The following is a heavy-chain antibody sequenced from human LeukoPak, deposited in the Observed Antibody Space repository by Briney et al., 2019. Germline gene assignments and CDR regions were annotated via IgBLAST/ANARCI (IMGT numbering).Heavy chain of an antibody. Sequence: GGSLRLSCAASGITVSNNYTTWVRQAPGKGLEWVSVIYNDGSTHYADSVKGRFTISRDNSKNTLHLQMNSLRVEDTAVYYCARGGDGYNFRFSAFDIWGQGTMVTVSS. CDR3: ARGGDGYNFRFSAFDI. CDR1: GITVSNNY. CDR2: IYNDGST. V-gene: IGHV3-53*01. J-gene: IGHJ3*02. D-gene: IGHD5-24*01.